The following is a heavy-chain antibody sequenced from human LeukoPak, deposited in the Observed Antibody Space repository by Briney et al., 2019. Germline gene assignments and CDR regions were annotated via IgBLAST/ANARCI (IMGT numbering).Heavy chain of an antibody. CDR1: GFTFSSYG. V-gene: IGHV3-23*01. J-gene: IGHJ4*02. Sequence: GGTLRLSCAASGFTFSSYGMSWVRQAPGKGLEWVSAISGSGGSTYYADSVKGRFTISRDNSKNTLYLQVNSLRAGDTAVYYCAKDRELTAWLYFDYWGQGTLVTVSS. CDR3: AKDRELTAWLYFDY. CDR2: ISGSGGST. D-gene: IGHD1-26*01.